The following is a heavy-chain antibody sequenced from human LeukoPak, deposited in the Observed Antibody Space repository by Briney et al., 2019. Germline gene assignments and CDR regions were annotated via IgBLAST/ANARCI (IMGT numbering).Heavy chain of an antibody. V-gene: IGHV6-1*01. Sequence: SQTLSLTCAISRDSVSSNSAAWNWIRQPPSGGLEWLGRTCYRSKWYNDYAVSVKSRITINPDTSKNQFSLQLNSVTPEDTAVYYCARALQQLAETYWFDPWGQGTLVTVSS. D-gene: IGHD6-13*01. CDR1: RDSVSSNSAA. CDR2: TCYRSKWYN. J-gene: IGHJ5*02. CDR3: ARALQQLAETYWFDP.